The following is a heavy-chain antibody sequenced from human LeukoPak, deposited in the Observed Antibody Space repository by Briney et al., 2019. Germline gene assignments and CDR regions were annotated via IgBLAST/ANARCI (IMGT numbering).Heavy chain of an antibody. CDR2: IWYDGSNK. CDR3: ARDYDSSGYYYFDY. V-gene: IGHV3-33*01. CDR1: GFTISVYG. J-gene: IGHJ4*02. Sequence: GGSLRLSCAASGFTISVYGMHWVRQAPGKGLEWVAVIWYDGSNKYYADSVKGRFTISRDNSKNTLYLQMNSLRAEDTAVYYCARDYDSSGYYYFDYWGQGTLVTVSS. D-gene: IGHD3-22*01.